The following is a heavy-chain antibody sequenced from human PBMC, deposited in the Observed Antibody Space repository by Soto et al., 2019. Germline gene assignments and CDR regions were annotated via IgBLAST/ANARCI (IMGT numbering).Heavy chain of an antibody. J-gene: IGHJ6*02. CDR2: IYDSGST. CDR3: TRNPTEYYYDGIDV. CDR1: GGSISSSNW. V-gene: IGHV4-4*02. Sequence: QVQLQESGPGLVKPSGTLSLTCAVSGGSISSSNWWRWVRQPPGKGMEWIGEIYDSGSTNYNPSLKSRFTISVDKSKNQFSLKLSSVTAADTAVYYYTRNPTEYYYDGIDVWGQGTTVTASS.